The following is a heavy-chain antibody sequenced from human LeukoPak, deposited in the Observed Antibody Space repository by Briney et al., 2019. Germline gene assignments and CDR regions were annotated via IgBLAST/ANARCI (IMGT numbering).Heavy chain of an antibody. Sequence: GGSLRLSCTASGFTFGDYAMSWFRRAPGKGLEWVGFIRSKAYGGTTEYAASVKGRFTISRDDSKSIAYLQMNSLKTEDTAVYYCTRVRLEGDGFSYYYYYMDVWGKGTTVTVSS. D-gene: IGHD5-24*01. CDR3: TRVRLEGDGFSYYYYYMDV. V-gene: IGHV3-49*03. J-gene: IGHJ6*03. CDR2: IRSKAYGGTT. CDR1: GFTFGDYA.